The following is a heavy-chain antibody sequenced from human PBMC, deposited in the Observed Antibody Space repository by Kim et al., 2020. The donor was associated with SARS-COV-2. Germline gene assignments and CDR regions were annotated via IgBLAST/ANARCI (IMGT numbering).Heavy chain of an antibody. CDR1: GFTFDIYA. CDR3: AKKVVMADYNYYYHYG. V-gene: IGHV3-23*01. Sequence: GGSLRLSCVGSGFTFDIYAMSWVRQAPGKGLEWVSVISGGGVNKFYADSVRGRFTISRYNSKNTLDLQMNSLRDEDTALYYCAKKVVMADYNYYYHYG. CDR2: ISGGGVNK. D-gene: IGHD3-22*01. J-gene: IGHJ6*01.